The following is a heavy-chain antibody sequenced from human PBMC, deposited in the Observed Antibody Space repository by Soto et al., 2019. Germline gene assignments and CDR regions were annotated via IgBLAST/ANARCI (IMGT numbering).Heavy chain of an antibody. Sequence: QVQLVQSGAEVKKPGSSVKVSCKASGGTFSSYAISWVRQAPGQGLEWMGGIIPMFGTADYAQKFQGRVTFTADEATSTAYMELSSLRSDDTAVYYCATMKGGSQYYYYGMDVWGQGTTVTVSS. J-gene: IGHJ6*02. CDR2: IIPMFGTA. D-gene: IGHD3-10*01. V-gene: IGHV1-69*12. CDR3: ATMKGGSQYYYYGMDV. CDR1: GGTFSSYA.